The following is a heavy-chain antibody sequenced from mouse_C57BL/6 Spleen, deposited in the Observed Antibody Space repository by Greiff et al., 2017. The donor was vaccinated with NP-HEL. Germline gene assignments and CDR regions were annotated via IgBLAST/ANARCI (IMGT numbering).Heavy chain of an antibody. Sequence: VQLQQSGPGLVKPSQSLSLTCSVTGYSITSGYYWNWIRQFPGNKLEWMGYISYDGSNNYNPSLKNRISITRDTSKNQFFLKLNSVTTEDTATYYCARLTGYYGSSVDYWGQGTTLTVSS. CDR1: GYSITSGYY. CDR2: ISYDGSN. CDR3: ARLTGYYGSSVDY. V-gene: IGHV3-6*01. D-gene: IGHD1-1*01. J-gene: IGHJ2*01.